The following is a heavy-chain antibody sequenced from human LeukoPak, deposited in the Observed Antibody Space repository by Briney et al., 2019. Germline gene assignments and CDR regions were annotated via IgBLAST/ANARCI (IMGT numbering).Heavy chain of an antibody. CDR2: ISYDGSNK. CDR3: AGDPYSGSYGNYYYYFMDV. CDR1: GFTFSSYA. V-gene: IGHV3-30*04. D-gene: IGHD1-26*01. Sequence: AGGSLRLSCAASGFTFSSYAMHWVRQAPGKGLEWVAVISYDGSNKYYADSVKGRFTISRDNSKNTLYLQVNSLRAEDTAVYYCAGDPYSGSYGNYYYYFMDVWGKGTTVTVSS. J-gene: IGHJ6*03.